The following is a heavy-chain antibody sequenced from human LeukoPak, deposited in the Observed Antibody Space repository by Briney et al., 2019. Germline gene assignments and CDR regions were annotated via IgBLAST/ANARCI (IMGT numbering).Heavy chain of an antibody. CDR3: ARSGYSYGADAFDI. V-gene: IGHV4-59*01. CDR1: GGSISSYY. CDR2: IYYSGST. J-gene: IGHJ3*02. D-gene: IGHD5-18*01. Sequence: KPSETLSLTCIVSGGSISSYYWSWIGQPPGKGLEWVGYIYYSGSTNYNPSLKSRVTISVDTSRPQFSLKLSSVTAADTAVYYCARSGYSYGADAFDIWGQETMVSVS.